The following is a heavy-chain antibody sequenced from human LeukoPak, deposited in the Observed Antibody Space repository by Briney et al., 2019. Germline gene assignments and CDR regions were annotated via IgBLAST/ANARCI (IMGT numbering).Heavy chain of an antibody. J-gene: IGHJ4*02. CDR2: IIPIFGTA. CDR3: ATNVDTAMVPFDY. Sequence: SVKVSCKASRGTFSSYAISWVRQAPGQGLEWMGGIIPIFGTANYAQKFQDRVTITTDGSTSTAYMELSSLRSEDTAVYYCATNVDTAMVPFDYWGQGTLVTVSS. CDR1: RGTFSSYA. D-gene: IGHD5-18*01. V-gene: IGHV1-69*05.